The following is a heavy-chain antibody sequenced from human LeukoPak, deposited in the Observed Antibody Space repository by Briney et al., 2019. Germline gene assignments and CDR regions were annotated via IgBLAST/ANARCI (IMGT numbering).Heavy chain of an antibody. CDR1: GFTFSDYY. D-gene: IGHD6-13*01. V-gene: IGHV3-11*01. J-gene: IGHJ6*02. Sequence: PGGSLRLSCAASGFTFSDYYMSWIRQAPGKGLEWVSYISSRVTTMYYADSVKGRFTISRDSARNSLYLQMDSLRAEDTAVYYCARDVSKASVGTSYGMDVWGQGTTVTVSS. CDR2: ISSRVTTM. CDR3: ARDVSKASVGTSYGMDV.